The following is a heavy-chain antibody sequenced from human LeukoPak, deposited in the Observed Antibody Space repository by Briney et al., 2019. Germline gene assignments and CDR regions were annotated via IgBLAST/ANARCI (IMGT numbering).Heavy chain of an antibody. Sequence: GGSLRLSCAASGFTFSSYAMHWVRQAPGKGLEWVAVISYDGSNKYYADSVKGRFTISRDNSKNTLYLQMNSLRAEDTAVYYCARDGPLRWHDYWGQGTLVTVSS. V-gene: IGHV3-30-3*01. D-gene: IGHD4-17*01. CDR2: ISYDGSNK. CDR1: GFTFSSYA. J-gene: IGHJ4*02. CDR3: ARDGPLRWHDY.